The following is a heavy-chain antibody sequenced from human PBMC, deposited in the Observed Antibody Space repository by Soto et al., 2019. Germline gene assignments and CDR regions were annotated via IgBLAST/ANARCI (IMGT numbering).Heavy chain of an antibody. CDR3: ARGQLVWYGDLTPYHRDMDV. V-gene: IGHV4-34*02. D-gene: IGHD3-10*01. J-gene: IGHJ6*02. Sequence: QVQLQQWGAGLLRPSETLSLTCAFYGGSFDDFYWSWVRQSPGKGLEWVGEISPDGGTNYSPSLASRVSISVYTSKNKFSLHLRSVTAADTGLYYCARGQLVWYGDLTPYHRDMDVWGQGTTVTVSS. CDR1: GGSFDDFY. CDR2: ISPDGGT.